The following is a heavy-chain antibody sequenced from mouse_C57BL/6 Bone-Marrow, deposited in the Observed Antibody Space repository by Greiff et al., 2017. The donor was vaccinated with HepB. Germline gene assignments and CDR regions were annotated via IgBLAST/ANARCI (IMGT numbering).Heavy chain of an antibody. Sequence: VQVVESGPGLVAPSQSLSITCTVSGFSLTSYGVDWVRQSPGKGLEWLGVIWGVGSTNYNSALKSRLSISKDNSKSQVFLKMNSLQTDDTAMYYCASHYYGSRAFAYWGQGTLVTVSA. D-gene: IGHD1-1*01. V-gene: IGHV2-6*01. CDR3: ASHYYGSRAFAY. CDR2: IWGVGST. CDR1: GFSLTSYG. J-gene: IGHJ3*01.